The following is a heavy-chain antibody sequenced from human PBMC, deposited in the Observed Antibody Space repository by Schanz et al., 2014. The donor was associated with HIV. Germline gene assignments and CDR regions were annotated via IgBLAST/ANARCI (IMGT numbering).Heavy chain of an antibody. CDR3: VTEQYSTISA. CDR2: VRQDGGAT. CDR1: GFTFSDFS. J-gene: IGHJ5*02. V-gene: IGHV3-23*01. Sequence: QVLESGGGLVQTGGSLRLSCVASGFTFSDFSMNWVRRAPGKGLEWISAVRQDGGATYYADSVKGRFTISRDNSRNILYLQMSNLRAEDTALYYCVTEQYSTISAWGQGALVIVSS. D-gene: IGHD2-15*01.